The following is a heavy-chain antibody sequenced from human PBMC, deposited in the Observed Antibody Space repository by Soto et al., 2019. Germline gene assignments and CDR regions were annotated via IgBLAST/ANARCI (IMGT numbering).Heavy chain of an antibody. J-gene: IGHJ4*02. CDR1: GFSLSTSGVG. CDR2: IYWDDDK. V-gene: IGHV2-5*02. CDR3: AHRQTLQYDSSGYYYEYFDY. D-gene: IGHD3-22*01. Sequence: SGPTLVNPTQTLTLTCTFSGFSLSTSGVGVGWIRQPPGKALEWLALIYWDDDKRYSPSLKSRLTITKDTSKNQVVLTVANMDPADTGTYYCAHRQTLQYDSSGYYYEYFDYWGQGALVTVSS.